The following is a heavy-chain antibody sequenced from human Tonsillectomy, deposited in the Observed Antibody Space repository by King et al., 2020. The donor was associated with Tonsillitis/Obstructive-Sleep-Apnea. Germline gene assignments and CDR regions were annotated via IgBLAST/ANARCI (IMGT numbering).Heavy chain of an antibody. CDR2: IYSGGST. V-gene: IGHV3-53*04. Sequence: VQLVESGGGLVQPGGSLRLSCAASGFTVSSNYMNWVRQAPGKGLEWVSVIYSGGSTYYAASVKGRFTISRHNSKNTLYLQMNRLRAEDTAVYYCARGRYGDYITPDYYYMDVWGKGTTVTVSS. CDR3: ARGRYGDYITPDYYYMDV. CDR1: GFTVSSNY. J-gene: IGHJ6*03. D-gene: IGHD4-17*01.